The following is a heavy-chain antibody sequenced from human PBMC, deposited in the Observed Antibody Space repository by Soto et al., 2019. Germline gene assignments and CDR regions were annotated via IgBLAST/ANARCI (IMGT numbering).Heavy chain of an antibody. CDR2: IIPFFGTA. CDR3: AKSAPMDAGDKYYYDF. CDR1: GGTFSTFG. D-gene: IGHD4-17*01. J-gene: IGHJ4*01. V-gene: IGHV1-69*13. Sequence: ASVKVSCKASGGTFSTFGISWVRQAPGQGLEWMGGIIPFFGTARYSQKFEDRITTTADESTNTVYMDLRSLTSEDTAIYYCAKSAPMDAGDKYYYDFWGHGALVTVSS.